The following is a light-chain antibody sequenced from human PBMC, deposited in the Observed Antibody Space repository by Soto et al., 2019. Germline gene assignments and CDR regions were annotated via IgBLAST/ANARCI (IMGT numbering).Light chain of an antibody. CDR2: DDN. CDR3: GSWDSSLSAYV. J-gene: IGLJ1*01. CDR1: SSNIGGNS. Sequence: QSALAQPPSVSAAPGQKVTISCSGSSSNIGGNSVSWHQQLPGTAPKLLIYDDNKRPSGIPDRFSGSKSGTSATLGITGFQTGDEADYYCGSWDSSLSAYVFGTGTKATVL. V-gene: IGLV1-51*01.